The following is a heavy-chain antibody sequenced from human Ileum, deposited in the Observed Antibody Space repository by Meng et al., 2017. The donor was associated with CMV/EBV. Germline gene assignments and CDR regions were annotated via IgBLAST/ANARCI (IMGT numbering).Heavy chain of an antibody. CDR2: IKQDGSEK. D-gene: IGHD6-13*01. V-gene: IGHV3-7*01. J-gene: IGHJ4*02. Sequence: ETLSLTCAASGFTFSSYWMSWVRQAPGKGLEWVANIKQDGSEKYYVDSVKGRFTISRDNAKNSLYLQMNSLRVEDTAVYYCARASGKSSNWYSLLDYWGQGTLVTVSS. CDR1: GFTFSSYW. CDR3: ARASGKSSNWYSLLDY.